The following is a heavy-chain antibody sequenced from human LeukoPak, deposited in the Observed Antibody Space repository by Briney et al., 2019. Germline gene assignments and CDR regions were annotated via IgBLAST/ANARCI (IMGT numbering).Heavy chain of an antibody. Sequence: GGSLRLSCAASGFTFSSYAMSWVRQAPGKGLEWVSGISASGGSTYYADSVKGRFTISRDNSKNTLYLQMDSLRAEDTAVYYCAKVLVPTRPNTHYFDHWGPGTLVTVSS. CDR1: GFTFSSYA. CDR3: AKVLVPTRPNTHYFDH. V-gene: IGHV3-23*01. J-gene: IGHJ4*02. D-gene: IGHD4/OR15-4a*01. CDR2: ISASGGST.